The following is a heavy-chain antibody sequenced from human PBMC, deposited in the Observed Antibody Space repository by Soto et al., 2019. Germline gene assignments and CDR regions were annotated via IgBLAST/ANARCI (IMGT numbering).Heavy chain of an antibody. Sequence: EVQLVESGGALVQPGGSLRLSCAASGFTFSNYAMSWVRQAPGKGLEWVSAISGSGGSTYYADSVKGRFTISRDNSKNTLYLQMNSLRAEDTAVYYCAKDLYGSGSYYVAYGMDVWGQGTTVTVSS. J-gene: IGHJ6*02. D-gene: IGHD3-10*01. CDR2: ISGSGGST. CDR3: AKDLYGSGSYYVAYGMDV. CDR1: GFTFSNYA. V-gene: IGHV3-23*04.